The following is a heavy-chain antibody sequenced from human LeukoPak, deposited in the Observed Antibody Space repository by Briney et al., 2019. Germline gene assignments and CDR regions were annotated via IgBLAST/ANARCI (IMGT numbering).Heavy chain of an antibody. CDR1: GFTFSSYW. Sequence: GGSLSLSCAVSGFTFSSYWTHWVRHAPGKGLVWVSRINTDGSNTNYADSVKGRFTISRDSAKNTLYLQMNSLRAEDTAVYFCARGRYGDLDDWGQGTLVTVSS. J-gene: IGHJ4*02. V-gene: IGHV3-74*01. CDR2: INTDGSNT. CDR3: ARGRYGDLDD. D-gene: IGHD4-17*01.